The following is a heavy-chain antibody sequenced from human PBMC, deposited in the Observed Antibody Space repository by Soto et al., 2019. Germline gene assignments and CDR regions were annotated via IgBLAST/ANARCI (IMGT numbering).Heavy chain of an antibody. CDR1: GYTFITYA. D-gene: IGHD3-10*01. J-gene: IGHJ4*02. CDR2: INGGNGNT. Sequence: QVQLVQSGAEVKKTGASVKVSCKASGYTFITYAIHCVRQAPGQRLEWMGWINGGNGNTKYSQKFQGRVTITRDTSASTAYMELSSLKSEDTAVSYCARDNGSGSYYTFDDWGKGTLVTVSS. V-gene: IGHV1-3*01. CDR3: ARDNGSGSYYTFDD.